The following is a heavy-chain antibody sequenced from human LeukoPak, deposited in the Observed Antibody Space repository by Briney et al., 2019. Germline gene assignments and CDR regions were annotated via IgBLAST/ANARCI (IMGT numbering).Heavy chain of an antibody. J-gene: IGHJ4*02. CDR3: ARESQGGLRYFDWHFDY. D-gene: IGHD3-9*01. V-gene: IGHV4-31*03. Sequence: NSSETLSLTCNVSGVSISGGIYYWTWIRQLPGKGLEWIGHIYHSGNTYYNPSLKSRLNISVDTSKNQFSLKLSSVTAADTAVYYCARESQGGLRYFDWHFDYWGQGTLVTVSS. CDR1: GVSISGGIYY. CDR2: IYHSGNT.